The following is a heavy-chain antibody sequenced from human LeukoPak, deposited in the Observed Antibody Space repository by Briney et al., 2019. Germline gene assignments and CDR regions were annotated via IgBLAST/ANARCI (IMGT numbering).Heavy chain of an antibody. V-gene: IGHV3-23*01. CDR3: AKDRKMLLRYFDCFDY. Sequence: PGGSLRLSCAASGFTFSSYAMNWVRQAPGKGLEWVSTISGSGGSTDYADSVNGPFTISRDNSKNTLYLQMNSLRAEDTAVYYCAKDRKMLLRYFDCFDYWGQGTLVTVSS. J-gene: IGHJ4*02. CDR1: GFTFSSYA. D-gene: IGHD3-9*01. CDR2: ISGSGGST.